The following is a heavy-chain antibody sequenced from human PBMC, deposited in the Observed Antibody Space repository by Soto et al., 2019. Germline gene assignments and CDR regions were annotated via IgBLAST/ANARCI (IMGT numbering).Heavy chain of an antibody. V-gene: IGHV3-30*18. D-gene: IGHD2-21*02. CDR1: GFTFSSYG. Sequence: QVQLVESGGGVVQPGRSLRLSCAASGFTFSSYGMHWVRQAPGKGLEWVAVISYDGSNKYYADSVKGRFTISRDNSKNALYLQMNGLRAEDTAVYYCAKSGGGTICGGDCSHWYFDLWGRGTLVTVSS. J-gene: IGHJ2*01. CDR3: AKSGGGTICGGDCSHWYFDL. CDR2: ISYDGSNK.